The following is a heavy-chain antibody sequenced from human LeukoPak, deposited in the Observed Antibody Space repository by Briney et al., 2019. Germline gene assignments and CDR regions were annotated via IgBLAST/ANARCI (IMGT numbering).Heavy chain of an antibody. V-gene: IGHV4-31*03. D-gene: IGHD2-2*01. CDR1: GGSISSGGYY. J-gene: IGHJ5*02. CDR3: ARVVDCSSTSCSNWFDP. Sequence: SETLSLTCTVSGGSISSGGYYWSWIRQHPGKGLEWIGYIYYSGSTYYNPSLKSRVTISVDTSKNQFSLKLSSVTAADTAVYYCARVVDCSSTSCSNWFDPWGQGTLVTVSS. CDR2: IYYSGST.